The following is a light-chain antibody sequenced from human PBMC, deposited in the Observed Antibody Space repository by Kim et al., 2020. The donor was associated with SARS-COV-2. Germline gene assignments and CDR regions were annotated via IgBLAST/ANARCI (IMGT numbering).Light chain of an antibody. CDR1: QSISSW. CDR2: KAS. V-gene: IGKV1-5*03. CDR3: QQYNSYSEYT. J-gene: IGKJ2*01. Sequence: ASVGDRVTITCRASQSISSWLAWYQQKPGKAPKLLIYKASSLESGVPSRFSGSGSGTEFTLTISSLQPDDFATYYCQQYNSYSEYTFGQGTKLEI.